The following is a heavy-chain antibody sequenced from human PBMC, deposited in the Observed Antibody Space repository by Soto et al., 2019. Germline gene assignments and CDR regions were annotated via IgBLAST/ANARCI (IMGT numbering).Heavy chain of an antibody. CDR3: AHRLYGWYSGSYSGY. CDR2: IYWDDDK. D-gene: IGHD1-26*01. V-gene: IGHV2-5*02. Sequence: QITLKATGPTLVKPTQTLTLTCTFSGFSFTTSGVGVGWIRQSQGKALEWLALIYWDDDKRYSPSLRDRLTITKYTSKNQVVLTMANMDPVDTATYYCAHRLYGWYSGSYSGYWGQGILVTVSS. CDR1: GFSFTTSGVG. J-gene: IGHJ4*02.